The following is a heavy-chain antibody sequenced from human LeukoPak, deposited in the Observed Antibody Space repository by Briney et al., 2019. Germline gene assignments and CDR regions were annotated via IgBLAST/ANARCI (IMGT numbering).Heavy chain of an antibody. CDR2: ISSSGSTI. J-gene: IGHJ3*02. D-gene: IGHD2-15*01. CDR1: GFTFSDYY. V-gene: IGHV3-11*01. Sequence: PGGSLRLSCAASGFTFSDYYMSWLRQAPGKGLEWVSYISSSGSTIYYADSVKGRFTISRDNAKNSLYLQMNSLRAEDTAVYYCARYCSGGSCYHVGDAFDIWGQGTMVTVSS. CDR3: ARYCSGGSCYHVGDAFDI.